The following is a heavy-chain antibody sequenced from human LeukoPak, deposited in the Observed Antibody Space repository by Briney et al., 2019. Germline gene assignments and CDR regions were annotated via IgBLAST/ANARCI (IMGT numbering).Heavy chain of an antibody. D-gene: IGHD5-18*01. V-gene: IGHV3-30*02. CDR1: GFNFNNCD. Sequence: PGGSLRLSCAASGFNFNNCDMHWVRQAPGKGLEWVAFIRYDGSNKYYADSVKGRFTISRDNSKNTLYLQMNSLRAEDTAVYYCARARSSYGYGDAFDIWGQGTMVTVSS. CDR3: ARARSSYGYGDAFDI. J-gene: IGHJ3*02. CDR2: IRYDGSNK.